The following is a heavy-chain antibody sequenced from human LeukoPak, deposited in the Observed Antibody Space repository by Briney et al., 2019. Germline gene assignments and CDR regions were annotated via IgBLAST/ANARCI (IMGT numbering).Heavy chain of an antibody. D-gene: IGHD3-22*01. CDR1: GFTVSSNY. J-gene: IGHJ4*02. CDR2: IYSGGST. Sequence: PGGSLRLSCAASGFTVSSNYMSWVRQAPGKGLEWVSVIYSGGSTYYADSVKGRFTISRDNSKNTLYLQMNSLRAEDTAVYYCARDYCDSSGYYLGGFDYWGQGTLVTVSS. CDR3: ARDYCDSSGYYLGGFDY. V-gene: IGHV3-66*01.